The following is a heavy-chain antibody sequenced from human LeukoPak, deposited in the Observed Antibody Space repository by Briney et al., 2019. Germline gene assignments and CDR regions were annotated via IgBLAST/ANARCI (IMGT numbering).Heavy chain of an antibody. CDR1: GFSFKNYW. J-gene: IGHJ6*02. V-gene: IGHV3-74*01. D-gene: IGHD4-23*01. CDR3: ARWVYGGNYPVYGVDV. Sequence: PGGSLRLSCAASGFSFKNYWMHWVRQVPGKALVWVSRINTDGSGTSYADSVKGRFTISRDNAKNTLYLQMNSLRVEDTAVYYCARWVYGGNYPVYGVDVWGQGTTVTVSS. CDR2: INTDGSGT.